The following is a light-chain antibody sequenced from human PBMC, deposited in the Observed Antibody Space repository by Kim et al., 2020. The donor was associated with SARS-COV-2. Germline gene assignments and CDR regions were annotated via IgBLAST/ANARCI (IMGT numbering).Light chain of an antibody. CDR3: QTWGTGIQGV. CDR1: SEHSTYA. Sequence: QPVLTQSPSASASLGASVKLTCTLNSEHSTYAIAWHQQQPEKGPRYLMKVNSDGSHSKGDGIPDRFSGSSSGAERYLTISSLQSEDEADYYCQTWGTGIQGVFGGGTQLTVL. J-gene: IGLJ3*02. CDR2: VNSDGSH. V-gene: IGLV4-69*02.